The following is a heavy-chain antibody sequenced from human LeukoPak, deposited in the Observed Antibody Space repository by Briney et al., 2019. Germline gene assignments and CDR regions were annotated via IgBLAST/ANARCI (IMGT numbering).Heavy chain of an antibody. CDR3: ARHRFGEFDY. CDR1: GGSISSYY. J-gene: IGHJ4*02. CDR2: IYYSGST. Sequence: SETLSLTRTVSGGSISSYYWSWIRQPPGKGLEWIGYIYYSGSTNYNPSLKSRVTISVDTSKNQFSPKLSSVTAADTAVYYCARHRFGEFDYWGQGTLVTVSS. D-gene: IGHD3-10*01. V-gene: IGHV4-59*08.